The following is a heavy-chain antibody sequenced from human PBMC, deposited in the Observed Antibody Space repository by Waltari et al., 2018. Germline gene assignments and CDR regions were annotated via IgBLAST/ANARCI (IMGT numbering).Heavy chain of an antibody. V-gene: IGHV4-39*01. CDR1: GGSITNNRHY. CDR2: ISYTGAT. J-gene: IGHJ3*01. D-gene: IGHD3-16*01. CDR3: ATYIGASIGTAAFDV. Sequence: QLHLQESGPGLVKPSETLSLPCSVSGGSITNNRHYWGWIRQTPGKGLEWIATISYTGATYNNPSLKSRVTISGDTSKNQFSLKLTSVTAADTAVYYCATYIGASIGTAAFDVWGRGALVTVSS.